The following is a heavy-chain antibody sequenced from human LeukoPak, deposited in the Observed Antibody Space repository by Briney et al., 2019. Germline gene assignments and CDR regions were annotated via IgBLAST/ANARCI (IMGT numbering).Heavy chain of an antibody. V-gene: IGHV4-61*02. CDR1: VGSISSGSYY. CDR3: ACYAEYFQH. J-gene: IGHJ1*01. D-gene: IGHD3-16*01. CDR2: IYNSGST. Sequence: PSQTLSLTCTVSVGSISSGSYYCSWIRQPAGKGLEWIGRIYNSGSTNYNPSLKSRVTISVDTSKNQFSLKLSSVTAADTAVYYCACYAEYFQHWGQGTLVTVSS.